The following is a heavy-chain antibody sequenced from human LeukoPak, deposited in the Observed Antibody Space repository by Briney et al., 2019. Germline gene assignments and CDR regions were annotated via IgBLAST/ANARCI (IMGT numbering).Heavy chain of an antibody. CDR1: GLTFHDYA. J-gene: IGHJ6*03. D-gene: IGHD2-21*01. CDR2: IVGDSSKI. V-gene: IGHV3-23*01. Sequence: GGSLRLSCAISGLTFHDYAMTWVRQAPGKGLEWVSTIVGDSSKIYYADSVRGRFTISRDNSNYMLFLHMDSLRAEDTAIHYCAKQPYNYYYLDVCGKGTTVTVSS. CDR3: AKQPYNYYYLDV.